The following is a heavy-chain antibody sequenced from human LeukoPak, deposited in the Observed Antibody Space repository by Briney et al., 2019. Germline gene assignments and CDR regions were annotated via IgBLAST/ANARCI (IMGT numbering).Heavy chain of an antibody. CDR3: ARDHSNQRDY. CDR1: GYTFTNYY. J-gene: IGHJ4*02. Sequence: ASVKVSCSASGYTFTNYYIHWVRQAPGQGLEWMGWINPNSDGTNYAQKFQGMVTMTRDTSISTAYMELSRLRSDDTAVYYCARDHSNQRDYWGQGALVTVSS. CDR2: INPNSDGT. D-gene: IGHD2-2*01. V-gene: IGHV1-2*02.